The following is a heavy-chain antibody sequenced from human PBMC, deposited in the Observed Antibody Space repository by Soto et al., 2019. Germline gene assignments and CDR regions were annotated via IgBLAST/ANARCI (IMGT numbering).Heavy chain of an antibody. V-gene: IGHV4-34*01. D-gene: IGHD6-19*01. Sequence: SETLSLTCAVYGGSFSGYYWSWFRLPPGKVLEWIGEINHSGSTNYIPSLKSRVTISVDTSKNQFSLKLSSVTAADTAVYFCARAYYNSGWYWAFHIWGQGTMVTVSS. CDR2: INHSGST. CDR1: GGSFSGYY. CDR3: ARAYYNSGWYWAFHI. J-gene: IGHJ3*02.